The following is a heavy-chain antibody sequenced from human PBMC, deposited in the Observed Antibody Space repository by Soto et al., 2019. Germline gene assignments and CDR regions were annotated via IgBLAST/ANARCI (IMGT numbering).Heavy chain of an antibody. J-gene: IGHJ6*02. CDR1: GGSFSSADW. V-gene: IGHV4-4*02. CDR2: IYHTGKT. CDR3: ARQDVYLGHYSCMDV. Sequence: QVQLQESGPGLVNPSGTLSLACAVSGGSFSSADWWSWVRQAPGKGLEWIGQIYHTGKTDYNPSLKSRVTISLAKSKNQFFLNLSSVTAADKAVYYCARQDVYLGHYSCMDVWGQVTTVTVAS.